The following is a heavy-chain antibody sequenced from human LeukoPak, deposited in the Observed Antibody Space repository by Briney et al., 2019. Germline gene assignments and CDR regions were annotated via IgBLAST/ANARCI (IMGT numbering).Heavy chain of an antibody. CDR2: IYNTGGT. Sequence: PSETLSLTCTVSGGSVRSYYWSWVRQAPGKRLEWLGYIYNTGGTNCNPSLNGRVTISVDTSKNQFSLNLSSVTAADTAVYYCARRHHYYYYMDAWGKGTTVTVSS. CDR1: GGSVRSYY. CDR3: ARRHHYYYYMDA. V-gene: IGHV4-4*09. J-gene: IGHJ6*03.